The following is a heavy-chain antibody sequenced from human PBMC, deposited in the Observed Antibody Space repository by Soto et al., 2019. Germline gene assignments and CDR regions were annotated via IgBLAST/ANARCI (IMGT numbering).Heavy chain of an antibody. Sequence: SETLSLTCSVSAGSISSDGFYWNWIRQPPGKGLEWIGYIYHSGGTYSSPSLRSRVTISVDTSKNQFTLKLSSVTAADTAVYYCARQDRVVAEGRWFDPWGQGTLVTVSS. CDR1: AGSISSDGFY. CDR3: ARQDRVVAEGRWFDP. D-gene: IGHD2-15*01. CDR2: IYHSGGT. V-gene: IGHV4-31*03. J-gene: IGHJ5*02.